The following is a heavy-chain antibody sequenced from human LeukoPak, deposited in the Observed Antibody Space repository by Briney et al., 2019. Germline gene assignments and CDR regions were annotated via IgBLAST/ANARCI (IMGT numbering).Heavy chain of an antibody. CDR1: GFTFSNYA. J-gene: IGHJ4*02. CDR2: ISGGGGST. Sequence: GGSLRLSCAASGFTFSNYAMSWVRQAPGKGLEWVSSISGGGGSTYYADSVKGRFTISRDSSKNTLYLQMNSLRAEDTAIYYCVKAAGENVVVTAASFWGQGTLVTVSP. V-gene: IGHV3-23*01. CDR3: VKAAGENVVVTAASF. D-gene: IGHD2-2*01.